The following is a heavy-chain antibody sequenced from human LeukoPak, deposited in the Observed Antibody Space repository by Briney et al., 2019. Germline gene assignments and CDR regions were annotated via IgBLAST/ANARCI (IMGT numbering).Heavy chain of an antibody. Sequence: GGSLRLSCVASGFTFSSHWMSWVRQAPGKGLEWVANIKQDGSEKYYVDSVKGRFTISRDNAKNSLYLQMNSLRAEDTAVYYCARDFSSRIAGYWGQGTLVTVSS. V-gene: IGHV3-7*03. CDR3: ARDFSSRIAGY. CDR2: IKQDGSEK. CDR1: GFTFSSHW. D-gene: IGHD1-26*01. J-gene: IGHJ4*02.